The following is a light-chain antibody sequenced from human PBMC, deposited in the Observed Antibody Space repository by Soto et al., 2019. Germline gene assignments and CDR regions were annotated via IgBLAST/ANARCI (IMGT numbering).Light chain of an antibody. Sequence: QSALTQPASVSGSPGQSITISCTGTSSDVGGYNYVSWFQQHPGKAPKVMIYEVSNRPSGVSDRFSGSKSGNTASLTISGLQAEDEGDYYCSSYTGSSTWVFGGGTKLTVL. CDR3: SSYTGSSTWV. J-gene: IGLJ3*02. CDR2: EVS. CDR1: SSDVGGYNY. V-gene: IGLV2-14*01.